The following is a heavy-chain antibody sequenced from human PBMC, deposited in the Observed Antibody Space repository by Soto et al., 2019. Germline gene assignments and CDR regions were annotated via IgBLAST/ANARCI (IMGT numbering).Heavy chain of an antibody. CDR2: IYYSGST. V-gene: IGHV4-59*01. Sequence: QVQLQESGPGLVKPSETLSLTCTGSGGSISSYYWSWIRQPPGKGLEWIGYIYYSGSTNYNPSLKSRVTISVDTSKNQFSLKLSSVTAADTAVYYCARRVLWFGELLAWFDPWGQGTLVTVSS. J-gene: IGHJ5*02. D-gene: IGHD3-10*01. CDR1: GGSISSYY. CDR3: ARRVLWFGELLAWFDP.